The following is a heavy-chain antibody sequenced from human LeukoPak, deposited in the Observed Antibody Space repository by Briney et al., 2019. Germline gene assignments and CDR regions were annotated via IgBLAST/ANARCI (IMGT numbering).Heavy chain of an antibody. CDR2: IWYDGSNQ. CDR1: GFTFRNYG. V-gene: IGHV3-33*01. Sequence: GGSLRLSCAASGFTFRNYGMHWVRQAPGKGLEWVAVIWYDGSNQYYADSVKGRFTISRDNAQNSLYLQMNSLRADDTAVYYCARRFDSWGRGTLVTVSS. CDR3: ARRFDS. J-gene: IGHJ4*02.